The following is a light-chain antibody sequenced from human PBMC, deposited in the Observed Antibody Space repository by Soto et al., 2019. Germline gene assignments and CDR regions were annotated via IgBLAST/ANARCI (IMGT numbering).Light chain of an antibody. CDR3: QQRSNSELT. V-gene: IGKV3-11*01. Sequence: EIVLTQSPATLSLSPGERATLSCRASQSVSSYLAWYQQKPGQAPRLLIYDASNRATGIPARFSGSGSGTACTLTISSLEPEDFAVYYCQQRSNSELTIGGGTKVEIK. CDR1: QSVSSY. CDR2: DAS. J-gene: IGKJ4*01.